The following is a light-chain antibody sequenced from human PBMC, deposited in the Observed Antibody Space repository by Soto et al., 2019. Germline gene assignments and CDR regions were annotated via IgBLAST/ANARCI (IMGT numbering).Light chain of an antibody. CDR2: RAS. J-gene: IGKJ2*01. Sequence: DFQMTQSPSTLSASVGDRVTITCRASQSIHSWLSWYQQKPGTTPKLLIYRASTLQSGVPSRFAGSGSGTEFTLTINNLQPDDYASYCCQQYNAHPYPFGHGTKLAIK. CDR1: QSIHSW. CDR3: QQYNAHPYP. V-gene: IGKV1-5*03.